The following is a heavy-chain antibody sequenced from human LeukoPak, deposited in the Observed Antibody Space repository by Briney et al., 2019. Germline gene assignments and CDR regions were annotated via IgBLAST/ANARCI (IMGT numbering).Heavy chain of an antibody. Sequence: QTGGSLRLSCAASGFTFSSYAMHWVRQAPGKGLEWVAVISYDGSNKYYADSVKGRFTISRDNSKNTLYLQMNSLRAEDTAVYYCARGGYSYPLYYYYYGMDVWGQGTTVTVSS. D-gene: IGHD5-18*01. V-gene: IGHV3-30-3*01. J-gene: IGHJ6*02. CDR1: GFTFSSYA. CDR2: ISYDGSNK. CDR3: ARGGYSYPLYYYYYGMDV.